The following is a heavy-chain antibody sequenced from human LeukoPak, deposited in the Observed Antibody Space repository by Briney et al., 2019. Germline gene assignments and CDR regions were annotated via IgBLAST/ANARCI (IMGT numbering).Heavy chain of an antibody. J-gene: IGHJ3*02. CDR3: ASTLGGVDTAMVDAFDI. Sequence: GGSLGLSCAASGFTFSSYWMHWVRQAPGKGLVWVSRINSDGSSTSYADSVKGRFTISRDNAKNTLYLQMNSLRAEDTAVYYCASTLGGVDTAMVDAFDIWGQGTMVTVSS. V-gene: IGHV3-74*01. D-gene: IGHD5-18*01. CDR2: INSDGSST. CDR1: GFTFSSYW.